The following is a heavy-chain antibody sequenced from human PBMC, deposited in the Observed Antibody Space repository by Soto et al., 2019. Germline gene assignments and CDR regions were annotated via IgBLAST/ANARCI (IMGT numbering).Heavy chain of an antibody. CDR2: IFYDGRT. Sequence: SETLSLTCSVSGGSISSAPSYWAWIRQPPGKGLEWIGHIFYDGRTSYSPSLWSRVSISADTSMNQYSLKLTSMTAADAAVYFCVGFRSATIFSHWGQGALVKSPQ. CDR3: VGFRSATIFSH. D-gene: IGHD2-15*01. V-gene: IGHV4-39*01. J-gene: IGHJ4*02. CDR1: GGSISSAPSY.